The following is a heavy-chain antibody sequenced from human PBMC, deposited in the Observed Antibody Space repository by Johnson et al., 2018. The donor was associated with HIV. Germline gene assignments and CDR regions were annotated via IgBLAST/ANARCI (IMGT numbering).Heavy chain of an antibody. D-gene: IGHD1-1*01. Sequence: VQLVESGGGVVHPGRSLRLSCAASGFTFSSYAMHWVRQAPGKGLEWVAVISYDGSNKYYADSVTGRFTISRDNSKNTLYLQMNSLRAEDTAVYYCAKDRTGFDAFDIWGQGTMVTVSS. J-gene: IGHJ3*02. CDR3: AKDRTGFDAFDI. CDR1: GFTFSSYA. CDR2: ISYDGSNK. V-gene: IGHV3-30-3*01.